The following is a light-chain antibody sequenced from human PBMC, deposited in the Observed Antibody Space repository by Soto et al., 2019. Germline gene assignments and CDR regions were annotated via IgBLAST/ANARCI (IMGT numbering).Light chain of an antibody. CDR2: AAS. V-gene: IGKV1-39*01. Sequence: DIQMTQSPSSLSASVGDRVTITCRASQTLRRSLNWYQQKPGTAPKLLIFAASSLQTGVTSRFSGSGYGTYFTLTISSLQPEDFATYHCQQSDNTPWTFGQATKVEVK. J-gene: IGKJ1*01. CDR1: QTLRRS. CDR3: QQSDNTPWT.